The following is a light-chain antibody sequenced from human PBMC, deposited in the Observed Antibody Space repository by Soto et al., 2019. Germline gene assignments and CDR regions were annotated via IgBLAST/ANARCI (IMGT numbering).Light chain of an antibody. CDR3: CSYTSDNTFV. Sequence: QSVLTQSASVSGSPGQSITISCTGTSSDVGGYNYVSWYQQHPGKAPKLMIYEVSNRPSGVSNRFSGSKSGNTASLTISGLQPEDEADYYCCSYTSDNTFVFGTGTKLTVL. CDR1: SSDVGGYNY. CDR2: EVS. V-gene: IGLV2-14*01. J-gene: IGLJ1*01.